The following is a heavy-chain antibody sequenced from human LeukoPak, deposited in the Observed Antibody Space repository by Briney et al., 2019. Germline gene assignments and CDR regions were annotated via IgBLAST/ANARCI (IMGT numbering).Heavy chain of an antibody. CDR1: GGTFSSYA. J-gene: IGHJ4*02. V-gene: IGHV1-69*05. CDR2: IIPIFGTA. D-gene: IGHD4-17*01. CDR3: ARDQEPDGDYQGLLGY. Sequence: SVKVSCEASGGTFSSYAISWVRQAPGQGLEWMGGIIPIFGTANYAQKFQGRVTITTDESTSTAYMELSSLRSEDTAVYYCARDQEPDGDYQGLLGYWGQGTLVTVSS.